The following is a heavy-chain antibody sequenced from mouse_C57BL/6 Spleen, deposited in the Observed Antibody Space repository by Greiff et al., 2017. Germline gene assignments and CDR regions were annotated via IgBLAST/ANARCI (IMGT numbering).Heavy chain of an antibody. Sequence: QVQLQQSGAELARPGASVKLSCKASGYTFTSYGISWVKQRTGQGLEWIGEIYPRSGNTYYNEKFKGKATLTADKSSSTAYMELRSLTSEDSAVYFCAVYGSPRYWYFDVWGTGTTVTVSS. CDR1: GYTFTSYG. J-gene: IGHJ1*03. CDR3: AVYGSPRYWYFDV. CDR2: IYPRSGNT. D-gene: IGHD1-1*01. V-gene: IGHV1-81*01.